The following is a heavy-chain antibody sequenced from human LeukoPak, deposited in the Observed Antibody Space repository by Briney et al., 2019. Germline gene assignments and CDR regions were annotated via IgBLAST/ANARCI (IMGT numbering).Heavy chain of an antibody. CDR2: IKQDGSEK. CDR3: ARKGSGVLLWFGELLLGAFDI. Sequence: GGSLRLSCAASGFTFSSYWMSWVRQAPGKGLEWVANIKQDGSEKYYVDSVKGRFTISRDNAKNSLYLQMNILRAEDTAVYYCARKGSGVLLWFGELLLGAFDIWGQGTMVTVSS. D-gene: IGHD3-10*01. CDR1: GFTFSSYW. J-gene: IGHJ3*02. V-gene: IGHV3-7*01.